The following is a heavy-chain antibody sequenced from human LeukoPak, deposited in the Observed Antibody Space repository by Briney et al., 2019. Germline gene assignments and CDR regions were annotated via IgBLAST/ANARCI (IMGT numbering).Heavy chain of an antibody. Sequence: PGGSLRLSCAASGFTFSSYEMNWVRQAPGKGLEWVSYISSSGSTIYYADSVKGRFTISRDNAKNSLYLQMNSLRAEDTAVYYCARDSYCSGGSCLPFFDYWGQGSLGTVSS. J-gene: IGHJ4*02. CDR3: ARDSYCSGGSCLPFFDY. D-gene: IGHD2-15*01. V-gene: IGHV3-48*03. CDR2: ISSSGSTI. CDR1: GFTFSSYE.